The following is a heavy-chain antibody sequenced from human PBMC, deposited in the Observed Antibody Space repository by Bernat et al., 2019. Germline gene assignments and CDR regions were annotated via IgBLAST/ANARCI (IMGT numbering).Heavy chain of an antibody. CDR3: GREGWSKSPMSGTGTDY. J-gene: IGHJ4*02. D-gene: IGHD2-8*02. CDR2: IRYDASNT. CDR1: GFNFSSNG. V-gene: IGHV3-33*01. Sequence: QVQLVESGGGVVQHGKTQTLSCVSSGFNFSSNGFHWVRQAPGKGLEWVGVIRYDASNTYDEDSVRCRFTISRDDSKNTLFLQINSLRAEDTAVYYCGREGWSKSPMSGTGTDYWGQGTLVSVSS.